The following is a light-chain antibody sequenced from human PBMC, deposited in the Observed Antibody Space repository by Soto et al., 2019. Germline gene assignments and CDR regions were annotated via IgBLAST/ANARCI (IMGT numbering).Light chain of an antibody. Sequence: QSVLTQPASVSGSPGQSITISCTGTSSDVGGHKYVSWYQQHPDKAPKLMIFEVSNRPSGVSNRFSGSKSGNTASLTISGLQAEDEADYYCSSYTTTSTPGVFGGGTQLTVL. CDR2: EVS. V-gene: IGLV2-14*01. CDR3: SSYTTTSTPGV. J-gene: IGLJ3*02. CDR1: SSDVGGHKY.